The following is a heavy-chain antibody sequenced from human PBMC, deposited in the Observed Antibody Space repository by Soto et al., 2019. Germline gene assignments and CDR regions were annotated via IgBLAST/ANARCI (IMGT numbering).Heavy chain of an antibody. Sequence: EVQLVESGGGLVKPGGSLRLSCAASGFTFSSYSMNWVRQAPGKGLEWVSSISSSSSYIYYADSVKGRFTISRDNAKNSLYLKMNSMRAEDTAVYYCARIIEITVFEYWGQGTLVTVSS. CDR2: ISSSSSYI. CDR1: GFTFSSYS. CDR3: ARIIEITVFEY. J-gene: IGHJ4*02. D-gene: IGHD3-16*01. V-gene: IGHV3-21*01.